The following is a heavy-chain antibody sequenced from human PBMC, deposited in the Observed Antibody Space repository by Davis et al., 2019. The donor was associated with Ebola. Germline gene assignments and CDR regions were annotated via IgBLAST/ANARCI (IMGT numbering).Heavy chain of an antibody. CDR2: ISYDGSNK. CDR1: GFTFSSYA. CDR3: ARDLGDYGDYVPLWYYYYGMDV. J-gene: IGHJ6*02. Sequence: GESLKISCAASGFTFSSYAMHWVRQAPGKGLEWVAVISYDGSNKYYADSVMGRFTISRDNSKNTLYLQMNSLRAEDTAVYYCARDLGDYGDYVPLWYYYYGMDVWGQGTTVTVSS. V-gene: IGHV3-30*04. D-gene: IGHD4-17*01.